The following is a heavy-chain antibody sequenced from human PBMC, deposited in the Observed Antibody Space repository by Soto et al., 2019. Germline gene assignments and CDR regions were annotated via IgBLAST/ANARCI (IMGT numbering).Heavy chain of an antibody. D-gene: IGHD5-12*01. CDR1: GGSFSDYY. Sequence: QVQLQQWGAGLLKPSETLSLTCGVYGGSFSDYYWSWIRQPPGKGLEWIGEINHSGSTNYNPSLKGRVTISVDTSKNQFSLKLTSVTAADTAVYYCARGRGDYDFWGQGTLVTVSS. V-gene: IGHV4-34*01. CDR3: ARGRGDYDF. J-gene: IGHJ4*02. CDR2: INHSGST.